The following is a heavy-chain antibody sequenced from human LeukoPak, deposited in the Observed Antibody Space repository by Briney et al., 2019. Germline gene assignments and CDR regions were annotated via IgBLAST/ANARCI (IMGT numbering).Heavy chain of an antibody. J-gene: IGHJ4*02. D-gene: IGHD2-15*01. CDR1: GFTFGDYA. V-gene: IGHV3-49*04. Sequence: PGRSLRLSCTASGFTFGDYAMSWVRQAPGKGLEWVGFIRSKAYGGTTEYAASVKGRFTISRDDSKSIAYLQMNSLKTEDTAVYYCTSCSGGSCYSLDYWGQGTLVTVSS. CDR3: TSCSGGSCYSLDY. CDR2: IRSKAYGGTT.